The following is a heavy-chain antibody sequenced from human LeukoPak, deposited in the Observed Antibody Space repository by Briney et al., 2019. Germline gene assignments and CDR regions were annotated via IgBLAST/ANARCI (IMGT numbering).Heavy chain of an antibody. CDR1: GFTFSSYA. D-gene: IGHD6-13*01. CDR3: ARAVAAAGSYYFDY. CDR2: IWYDGTNK. Sequence: GGSLRLSCAASGFTFSSYAMHWVRQTPGKGLEWVAIIWYDGTNKYYADSVKGRFTISRENAKNSLYLQMNSLRAGDTAVYYCARAVAAAGSYYFDYWGQGTLVTVSS. J-gene: IGHJ4*02. V-gene: IGHV3-33*01.